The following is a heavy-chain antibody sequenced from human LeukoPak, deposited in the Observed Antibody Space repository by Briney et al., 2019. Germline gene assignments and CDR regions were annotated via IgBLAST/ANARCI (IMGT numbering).Heavy chain of an antibody. D-gene: IGHD6-13*01. CDR3: ARQAAAGINWFDP. V-gene: IGHV5-51*01. CDR1: GYSFTSYW. J-gene: IGHJ5*02. CDR2: IYPGDSDT. Sequence: GESLEISCKGSGYSFTSYWIGWVRQMPGKGLEWMGIIYPGDSDTRYSPSFQGQVTLSADKSISTAYLQWSSLKASDTAMYYCARQAAAGINWFDPWGQGTLVTVSS.